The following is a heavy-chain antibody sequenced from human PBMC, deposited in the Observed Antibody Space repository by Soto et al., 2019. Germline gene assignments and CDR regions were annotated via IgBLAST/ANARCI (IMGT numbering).Heavy chain of an antibody. CDR2: ISYDGSNK. CDR3: ARLRGSSNWETPS. J-gene: IGHJ4*02. Sequence: GGSLRLSCAASGFTFSSYAMHWVRQAPGKGLEWVAVISYDGSNKYYADSVKGRFTISRDNAKNSLYLQMNSLRAEDTAVYYCARLRGSSNWETPSWGQGTLVTVSS. D-gene: IGHD6-13*01. CDR1: GFTFSSYA. V-gene: IGHV3-30-3*01.